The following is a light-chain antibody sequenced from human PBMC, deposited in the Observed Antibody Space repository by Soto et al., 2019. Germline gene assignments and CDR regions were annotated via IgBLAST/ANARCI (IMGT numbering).Light chain of an antibody. Sequence: EIVLTQSPDTLSSSPGERATLSCRASQSVRNNYLAWYQQKPGQAPRFLIYDASSRATGIPDRFSGSWSGTDFTLTISRLEPEDFAVYYCQQYGSTPLTFGGGTKVDIE. CDR3: QQYGSTPLT. J-gene: IGKJ4*01. CDR1: QSVRNNY. V-gene: IGKV3-20*01. CDR2: DAS.